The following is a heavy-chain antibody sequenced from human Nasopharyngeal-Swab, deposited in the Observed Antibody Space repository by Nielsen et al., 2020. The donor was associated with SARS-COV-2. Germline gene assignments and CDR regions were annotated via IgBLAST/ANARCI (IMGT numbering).Heavy chain of an antibody. D-gene: IGHD2-2*01. CDR3: ARRGRCSGSSCDMDV. CDR1: GYTFNNYY. J-gene: IGHJ6*02. Sequence: ASVPVSCKASGYTFNNYYIHWVRQAPGQGLEWMGMINPGSGGTTYAQKFQGRVTMTRDTSTSTVFMDLSSLRSEDTAVYYCARRGRCSGSSCDMDVWGQGTTVTVSS. V-gene: IGHV1-46*02. CDR2: INPGSGGT.